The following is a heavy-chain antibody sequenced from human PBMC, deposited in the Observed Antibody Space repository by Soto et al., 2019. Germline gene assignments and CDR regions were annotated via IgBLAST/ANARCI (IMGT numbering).Heavy chain of an antibody. CDR1: GFTFSTYE. D-gene: IGHD2-2*01. CDR3: VRDTMRASAAASLDY. CDR2: ISVSGNII. J-gene: IGHJ4*02. V-gene: IGHV3-48*03. Sequence: PGGSLRLSCAASGFTFSTYEFKWVRQAPGRGLEWISYISVSGNIIKYAESVKGRFTISRDNAENSLHLHMSNLRVDDTALYFCVRDTMRASAAASLDYWGQGTQVTVSS.